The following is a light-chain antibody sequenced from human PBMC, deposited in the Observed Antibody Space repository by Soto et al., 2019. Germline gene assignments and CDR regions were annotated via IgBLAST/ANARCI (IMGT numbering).Light chain of an antibody. Sequence: LTQPASVSGSPGQSITRSGTGTSSDVGNYKYVSWYQQHPGKAPKLMIYEVSNRPSGVSNRFSGSKSGNTASLTISGLQAEDETDYYCFSYTSSGTYVFGTGTKVTVL. CDR2: EVS. J-gene: IGLJ1*01. V-gene: IGLV2-14*01. CDR1: SSDVGNYKY. CDR3: FSYTSSGTYV.